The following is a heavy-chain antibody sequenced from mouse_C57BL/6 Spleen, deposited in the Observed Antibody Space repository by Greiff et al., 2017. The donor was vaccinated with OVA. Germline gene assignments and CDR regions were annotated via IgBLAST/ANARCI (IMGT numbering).Heavy chain of an antibody. J-gene: IGHJ2*01. D-gene: IGHD2-5*01. CDR1: GYSFTGYY. CDR2: INPSTGGT. CDR3: ARGSNYESYFDY. V-gene: IGHV1-43*01. Sequence: EVQVVESGPELVKPGASVKISCKASGYSFTGYYMHWVKQSSEKSLEWIGEINPSTGGTSYNQKFKGKATLTVDKSSSTAYMQLKSLTSEDSAIYYCARGSNYESYFDYWGQGTTLTVSS.